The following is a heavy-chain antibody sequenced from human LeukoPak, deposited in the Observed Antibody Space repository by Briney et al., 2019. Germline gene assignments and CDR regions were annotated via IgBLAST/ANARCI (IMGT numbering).Heavy chain of an antibody. Sequence: ASVKVSCKASGGTFSSYAISWVRQAPGQGLEWMGGIIPIFGTANYAQKFQGRVTITTDESTSTAYMELSSLRSEDTAVYYCAREGFFGGFIHVFDIGGKGKMATF. CDR2: IIPIFGTA. D-gene: IGHD3-16*02. J-gene: IGHJ3*02. CDR3: AREGFFGGFIHVFDI. V-gene: IGHV1-69*05. CDR1: GGTFSSYA.